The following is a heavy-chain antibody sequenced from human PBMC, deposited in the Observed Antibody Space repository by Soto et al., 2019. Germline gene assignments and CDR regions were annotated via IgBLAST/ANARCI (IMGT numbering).Heavy chain of an antibody. CDR3: AKDRGQVRRYFGDVTDV. V-gene: IGHV3-30*18. J-gene: IGHJ6*02. CDR2: ISDDGSYK. CDR1: GIVFRNYG. Sequence: VQLVESGGGVVQPGRSLRLSSAASGIVFRNYGMHWVRQAPGRGLEWVAVISDDGSYKNTADSVKGRFTISRDNSKNTLYLQMNSLRAEHTGVYYCAKDRGQVRRYFGDVTDVWGQGTTVTVAS. D-gene: IGHD3-9*01.